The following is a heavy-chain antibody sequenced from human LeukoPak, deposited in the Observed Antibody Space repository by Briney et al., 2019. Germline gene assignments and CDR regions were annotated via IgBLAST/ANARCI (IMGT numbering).Heavy chain of an antibody. V-gene: IGHV1-18*01. CDR1: GYTFTNFD. CDR3: ARGATLYNSVFDF. J-gene: IGHJ4*02. CDR2: ISAYNGNT. D-gene: IGHD6-19*01. Sequence: GASVKVSCKTSGYTFTNFDFSWVRQAPGQGLEWMGWISAYNGNTNYAQKLQGRVTMTTDTSTNTAYMELRSLRSDDTAVYYCARGATLYNSVFDFWGQGSLVIVSS.